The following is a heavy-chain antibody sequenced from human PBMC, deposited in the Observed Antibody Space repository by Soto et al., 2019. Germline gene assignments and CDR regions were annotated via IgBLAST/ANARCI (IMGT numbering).Heavy chain of an antibody. J-gene: IGHJ4*02. Sequence: GGSLRLSCSASVFTFTNYAMGWFRQAPGKGLEWVSVVSSGGSTYYADSVTGRFTVSRDNSKNTLSLQMNSLRAEDTAVYYCAKRRGAGGHFDYWGQGALVTVSS. CDR3: AKRRGAGGHFDY. V-gene: IGHV3-23*01. D-gene: IGHD2-15*01. CDR1: VFTFTNYA. CDR2: VSSGGST.